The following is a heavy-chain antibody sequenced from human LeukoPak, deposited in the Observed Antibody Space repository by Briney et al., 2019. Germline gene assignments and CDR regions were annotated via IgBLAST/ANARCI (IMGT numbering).Heavy chain of an antibody. CDR3: STLTSRGLSDS. CDR1: GFTFTNAW. Sequence: GSLRLSCAASGFTFTNAWMNWVRQAPGKGLEWVGRIKSKADGETIDYAAPVKGRFTFSRDDSKNMLYPQMNSLKSEDTAVYYCSTLTSRGLSDSWGQGTLVTVSS. J-gene: IGHJ4*02. CDR2: IKSKADGETI. D-gene: IGHD1-20*01. V-gene: IGHV3-15*07.